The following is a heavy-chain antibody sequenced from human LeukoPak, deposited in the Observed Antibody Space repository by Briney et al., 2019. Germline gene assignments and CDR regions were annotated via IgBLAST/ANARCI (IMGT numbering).Heavy chain of an antibody. Sequence: SETLSLTCTVSGGSISSSSYYWGWNRQPPGKGLEWIGSIYYSGNTYSNPSLDSRVTISLDTSKNRFSLKLSSVTAADTAVYYCAPFIPYDSSGPYVGGYWGQGTLVTVSS. D-gene: IGHD3-22*01. J-gene: IGHJ4*02. V-gene: IGHV4-39*07. CDR1: GGSISSSSYY. CDR2: IYYSGNT. CDR3: APFIPYDSSGPYVGGY.